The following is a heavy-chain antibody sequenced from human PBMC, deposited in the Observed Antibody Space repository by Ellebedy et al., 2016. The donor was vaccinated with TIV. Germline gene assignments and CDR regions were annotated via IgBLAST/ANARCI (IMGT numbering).Heavy chain of an antibody. Sequence: GGSLRLXXAASGFTFSSSAMSWVRQAPRKGLEWVSSISGSGDGTKYADSVKGRFTISRDNSKNTLYLQMNNLKSEDTAVYYCVRDGVRSGWYNFADWGQGTLVTVAS. CDR1: GFTFSSSA. CDR3: VRDGVRSGWYNFAD. J-gene: IGHJ4*02. D-gene: IGHD6-19*01. CDR2: ISGSGDGT. V-gene: IGHV3-23*01.